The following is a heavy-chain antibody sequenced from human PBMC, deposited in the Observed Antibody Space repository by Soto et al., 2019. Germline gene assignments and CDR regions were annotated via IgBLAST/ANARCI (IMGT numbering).Heavy chain of an antibody. CDR2: PIPIFGTA. J-gene: IGHJ5*02. D-gene: IGHD3-22*01. V-gene: IGHV1-69*13. Sequence: GAPVKGSRKASGGTFSRDAISWGRQGPGQGLECLGGPIPIFGTANYAQKFQGRVTTTADESTSTAYLELSSLRYEDTAVYYCAREPSSGYHQWFDPWGQGTLVNVSS. CDR3: AREPSSGYHQWFDP. CDR1: GGTFSRDA.